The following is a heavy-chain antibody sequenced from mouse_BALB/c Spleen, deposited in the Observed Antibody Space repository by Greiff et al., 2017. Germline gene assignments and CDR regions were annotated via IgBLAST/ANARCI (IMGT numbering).Heavy chain of an antibody. CDR1: GDSITSGY. J-gene: IGHJ2*01. CDR2: ISYSGST. CDR3: ARYLFNWGGRLDY. Sequence: EVQLQESGPGLVKPSQTLSLTCSVTGDSITSGYWNWIRKFPGNKLEYMGYISYSGSTYYNPSLKSRISITRDTSKNQYYLQLNSVTTEDTATYYCARYLFNWGGRLDYWGQGTTLTVSS. V-gene: IGHV3-8*02. D-gene: IGHD4-1*01.